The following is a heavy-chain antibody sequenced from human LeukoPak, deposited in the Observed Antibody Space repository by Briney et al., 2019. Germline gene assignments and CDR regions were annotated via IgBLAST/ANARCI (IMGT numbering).Heavy chain of an antibody. CDR3: ARDDYGDYSDY. J-gene: IGHJ4*02. Sequence: PGGSLRLSCAASGFTFSSYWMSWVRQAPGKGLEWVANIKQDGSEKYYVDSVKGRFTISRDSAKNSLYLQMNSLRAEDTAVYYCARDDYGDYSDYWGQGTLVTVSS. V-gene: IGHV3-7*01. CDR2: IKQDGSEK. CDR1: GFTFSSYW. D-gene: IGHD4-17*01.